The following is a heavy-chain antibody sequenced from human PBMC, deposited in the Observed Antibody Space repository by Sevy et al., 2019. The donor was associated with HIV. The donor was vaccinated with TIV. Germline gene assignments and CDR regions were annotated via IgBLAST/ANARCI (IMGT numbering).Heavy chain of an antibody. V-gene: IGHV3-11*01. D-gene: IGHD2-15*01. Sequence: GGSLRLSCAASGFTFSDYYMTWIRQAPGKGLEWVSYLSNSGSDINYADSVKGRFTISRDNAKNSLYLQMKSLRAEDAAFYYCAGDGIVSPDAFDIWGQGTMVTVSS. CDR3: AGDGIVSPDAFDI. J-gene: IGHJ3*02. CDR2: LSNSGSDI. CDR1: GFTFSDYY.